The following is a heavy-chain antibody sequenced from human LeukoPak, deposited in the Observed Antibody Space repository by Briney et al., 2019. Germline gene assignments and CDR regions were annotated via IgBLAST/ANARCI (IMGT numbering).Heavy chain of an antibody. V-gene: IGHV3-48*03. D-gene: IGHD5-12*01. CDR1: GFTFSSFE. CDR3: ARDGGYGDYLDY. J-gene: IGHJ4*02. CDR2: ISSSGNGI. Sequence: GGSLRLSCAASGFTFSSFEMNWVRQAPGKGLEWVSYISSSGNGIYYADSVKGRFTISRDNAKNSLNLQMNSLRAEDTAVYYCARDGGYGDYLDYWGQGTLVAVSS.